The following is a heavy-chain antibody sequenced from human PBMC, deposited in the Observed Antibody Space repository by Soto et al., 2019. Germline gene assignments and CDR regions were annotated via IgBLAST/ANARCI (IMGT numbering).Heavy chain of an antibody. CDR2: ISAHNGNT. V-gene: IGHV1-18*01. J-gene: IGHJ4*02. D-gene: IGHD1-1*01. CDR3: ARGRYGDY. Sequence: QVHLVQSGAEVKKPGASVKVSCKGSGYGFTTYGITWVRQAPGQGLEWMAWISAHNGNTDYAQNLQGRVTVTRDTSTSTAYMGLRSLTSDGTGVYYCARGRYGDYWGQGALVTVSS. CDR1: GYGFTTYG.